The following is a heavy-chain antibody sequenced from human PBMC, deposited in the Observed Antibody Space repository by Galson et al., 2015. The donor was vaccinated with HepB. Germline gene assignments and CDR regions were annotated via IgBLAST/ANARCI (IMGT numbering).Heavy chain of an antibody. CDR3: ARELSYYDSSGYSHRLIAVDY. V-gene: IGHV3-7*03. J-gene: IGHJ4*02. CDR2: IKQDGSEK. D-gene: IGHD3-22*01. Sequence: SLRLSCAASGFTFSSYWMSWVRQAPGKGLEWVANIKQDGSEKYYVDSVKGRFTISRDNAKNSLYLQMNSLRAEDTAVYYCARELSYYDSSGYSHRLIAVDYWGQGTLVTVSS. CDR1: GFTFSSYW.